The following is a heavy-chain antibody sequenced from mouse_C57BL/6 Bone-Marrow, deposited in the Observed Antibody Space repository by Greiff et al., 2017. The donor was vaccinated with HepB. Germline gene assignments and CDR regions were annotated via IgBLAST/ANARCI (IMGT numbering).Heavy chain of an antibody. CDR2: IYPGSGNT. V-gene: IGHV1-76*01. J-gene: IGHJ2*01. CDR3: ARGGYYDYLFDY. CDR1: GYTFTDYY. D-gene: IGHD2-4*01. Sequence: QVQLQQSGAELVRPGASVKLSCKASGYTFTDYYINWVKQRPGQGLEWIARIYPGSGNTYYNEKFKGKATLTAEKSSSTAYMQLSSLTSEDSAVYFCARGGYYDYLFDYWGQGTTLTVSS.